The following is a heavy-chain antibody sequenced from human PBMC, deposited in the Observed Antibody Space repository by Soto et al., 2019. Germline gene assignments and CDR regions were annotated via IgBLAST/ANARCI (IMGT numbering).Heavy chain of an antibody. CDR3: ARVATYFYESSGYDY. D-gene: IGHD3-22*01. CDR2: INSDGTST. CDR1: GFSFTHYW. Sequence: EVQLVESGGGLVQPGGSLRLSCAASGFSFTHYWMHWVRQGPGKGLEWLSRINSDGTSTYYADSVKGRLTISRDNAKNTLYLQMNSLRDEDTAVYYCARVATYFYESSGYDYWGQGALVTVSS. J-gene: IGHJ4*02. V-gene: IGHV3-74*01.